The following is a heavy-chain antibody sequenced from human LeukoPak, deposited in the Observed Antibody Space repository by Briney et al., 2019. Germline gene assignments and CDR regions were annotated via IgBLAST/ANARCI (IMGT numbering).Heavy chain of an antibody. V-gene: IGHV3-21*01. CDR2: ITSTSSYI. CDR3: ARDGEGDWENYYYYYMDV. CDR1: GFIFSSYS. D-gene: IGHD1-26*01. J-gene: IGHJ6*03. Sequence: GGSLRLSCAASGFIFSSYSMNWVRQAPGKGLEWVSSITSTSSYIYYADSLKGRFTISRDNAKNSLYLQMNSLRAEDTAVYYCARDGEGDWENYYYYYMDVWGKGTTVTVSS.